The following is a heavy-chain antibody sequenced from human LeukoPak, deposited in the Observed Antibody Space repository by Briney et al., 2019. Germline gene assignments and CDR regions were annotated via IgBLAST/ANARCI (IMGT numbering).Heavy chain of an antibody. V-gene: IGHV1-46*01. D-gene: IGHD5-12*01. CDR3: ARGLRTDSGYDDGEDH. CDR1: GYTFTSYY. J-gene: IGHJ4*02. CDR2: INPSGGST. Sequence: ASVKVSCKASGYTFTSYYMHWVRQAPGQGLEWMGIINPSGGSTSYAQKFQGRVTMTRDTSTSTVYMELSSLRSEDTAVYYCARGLRTDSGYDDGEDHWGQGTLVTVSS.